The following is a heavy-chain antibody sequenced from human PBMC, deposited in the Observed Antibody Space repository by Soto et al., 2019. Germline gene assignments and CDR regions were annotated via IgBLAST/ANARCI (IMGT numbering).Heavy chain of an antibody. D-gene: IGHD3-22*01. V-gene: IGHV3-23*01. CDR1: GFSFGTYT. J-gene: IGHJ4*02. CDR3: AKDYYDSSGYFDY. Sequence: PGGSLRLSCAVSGFSFGTYTVNWVRQAPGMGLEWVSGLSDSVGTTHYAYSVKGRFTISRDKSKNTLYLQMNNLRAEDTAVYYCAKDYYDSSGYFDYWGQGTLVTVSS. CDR2: LSDSVGTT.